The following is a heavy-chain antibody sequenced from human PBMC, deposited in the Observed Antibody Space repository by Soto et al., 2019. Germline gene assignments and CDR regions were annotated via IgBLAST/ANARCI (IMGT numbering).Heavy chain of an antibody. CDR1: GFTFSSYA. CDR2: ISYDGSNK. CDR3: ARDPPDYDILTGHYYYYYGMDV. Sequence: GSLRLSCAASGFTFSSYAMHWVRQAPGKGLEWVAVISYDGSNKYYADSVKGRFTISRDNSKNTLYLQMNSLRAEDTAVYYCARDPPDYDILTGHYYYYYGMDVWGQGTTVTVSS. J-gene: IGHJ6*02. D-gene: IGHD3-9*01. V-gene: IGHV3-30-3*01.